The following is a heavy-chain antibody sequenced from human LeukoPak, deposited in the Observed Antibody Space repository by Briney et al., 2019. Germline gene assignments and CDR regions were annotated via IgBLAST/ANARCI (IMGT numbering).Heavy chain of an antibody. CDR3: ARFAYCGGHCWYYFDY. J-gene: IGHJ4*02. CDR1: GGSISSYY. D-gene: IGHD2-21*02. V-gene: IGHV4-59*01. CDR2: IYSSGST. Sequence: LSETLSLTCTVSGGSISSYYWSWIRQPPGKGLEWIGYIYSSGSTNYNPSLKSRVTISVDTSKNQFSLKLSSVTAADTAVYYCARFAYCGGHCWYYFDYWGQGSLVTVSS.